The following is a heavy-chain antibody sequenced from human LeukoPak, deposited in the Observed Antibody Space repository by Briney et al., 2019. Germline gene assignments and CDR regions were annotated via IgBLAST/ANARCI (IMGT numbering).Heavy chain of an antibody. V-gene: IGHV4-34*01. CDR3: ARAPAYDAFDI. CDR1: GGSFSGYY. D-gene: IGHD1-14*01. J-gene: IGHJ3*02. CDR2: INHSGST. Sequence: SETLSLTCAVYGGSFSGYYWSWIRQPPGKGLEWIGEINHSGSTNYNPSLKSRVTISVDTSKNQFSLKLSSVTAADTAMYYCARAPAYDAFDIWGQGTMVTVSS.